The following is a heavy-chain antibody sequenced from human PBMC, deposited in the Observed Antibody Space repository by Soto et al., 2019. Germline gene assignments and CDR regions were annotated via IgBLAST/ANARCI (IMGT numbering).Heavy chain of an antibody. CDR1: GGCISSRSYY. CDR3: ARRCYYGDCFDY. V-gene: IGHV4-39*01. CDR2: IYYSGST. J-gene: IGHJ4*02. D-gene: IGHD4-17*01. Sequence: SDALALSCTVSGGCISSRSYYWGWIRQPPGKGLEWIGSIYYSGSTYYNPSLKSRVTISVDTSKNQFSLKLSSVTAADTAVYYCARRCYYGDCFDYWGQGTLVTVS.